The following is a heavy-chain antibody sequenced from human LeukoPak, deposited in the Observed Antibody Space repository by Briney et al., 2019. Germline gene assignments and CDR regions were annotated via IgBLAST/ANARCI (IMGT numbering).Heavy chain of an antibody. J-gene: IGHJ4*02. V-gene: IGHV1-69*06. Sequence: SVKVSCKASGGTFSSYAISWVRQAPGQGLEWMGGIIPIFGTANYAQKFQGRVTITADKSTSTAYMELSSLRSEDTAVYYCARGARKRDDYGGFFDFWGQGTLVTVSS. D-gene: IGHD4-23*01. CDR2: IIPIFGTA. CDR3: ARGARKRDDYGGFFDF. CDR1: GGTFSSYA.